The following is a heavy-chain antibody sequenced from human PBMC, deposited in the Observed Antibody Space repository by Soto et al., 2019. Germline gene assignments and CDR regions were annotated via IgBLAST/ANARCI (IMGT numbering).Heavy chain of an antibody. Sequence: ASVKVSFKASGFPFTSFFIHWVRQAPGQGLEWMGVINPRSGSANYAQKFQDRLTLTRDTSSTTVYMDLSSLKSEDTAPYYCVRAPYSFDIWGQGTLVTVSS. CDR3: VRAPYSFDI. CDR2: INPRSGSA. J-gene: IGHJ4*02. V-gene: IGHV1-46*01. CDR1: GFPFTSFF.